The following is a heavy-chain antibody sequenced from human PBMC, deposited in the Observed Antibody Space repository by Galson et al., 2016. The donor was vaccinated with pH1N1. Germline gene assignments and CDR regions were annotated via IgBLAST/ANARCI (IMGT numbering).Heavy chain of an antibody. J-gene: IGHJ4*02. Sequence: SVKVSCKASGYSVTRYYMHWVRQAPGQGLEWMGIIDPSDGTTTYSQKFRGRITMTRDTPTNSVYTELSSLTSDDTAVYYCARRYYFDYWGQGTLITVSS. V-gene: IGHV1-46*01. CDR1: GYSVTRYY. CDR2: IDPSDGTT. CDR3: ARRYYFDY.